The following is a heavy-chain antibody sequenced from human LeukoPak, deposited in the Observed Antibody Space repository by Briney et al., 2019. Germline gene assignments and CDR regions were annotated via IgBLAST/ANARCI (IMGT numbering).Heavy chain of an antibody. D-gene: IGHD3-3*01. V-gene: IGHV3-30*03. J-gene: IGHJ4*02. Sequence: GGSLRLSCAASGFTFSSYGIHWVRQAPDKWLEWVAVISYDGSNKYYAGSVKGRFTISRDNSKSTLYLQMNSLRTEDTAVYYCARDRDKFWSGSQVWGQGTLVTVSS. CDR2: ISYDGSNK. CDR1: GFTFSSYG. CDR3: ARDRDKFWSGSQV.